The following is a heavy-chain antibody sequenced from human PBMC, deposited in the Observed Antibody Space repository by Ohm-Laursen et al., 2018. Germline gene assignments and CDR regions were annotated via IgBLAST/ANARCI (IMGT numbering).Heavy chain of an antibody. Sequence: GSLRLSCAASGFSFGIYAMSWVRQAPGKGLEWVATIELGGSETYYVDSVKGRFSISRDDARNSLYLQLNTLRAEDTAVYYCARATKGAFDFWGQGTMVTVSS. V-gene: IGHV3-7*01. CDR1: GFSFGIYA. CDR3: ARATKGAFDF. CDR2: IELGGSET. J-gene: IGHJ3*01.